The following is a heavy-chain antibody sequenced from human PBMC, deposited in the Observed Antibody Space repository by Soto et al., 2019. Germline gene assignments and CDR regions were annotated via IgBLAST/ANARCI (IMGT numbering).Heavy chain of an antibody. Sequence: SETLSLTCAVSGGYITRSNWWSWVRQPPGKGLEWIGETYHSGNTNYNPSLKSRVTISVDKSKNQFSLKLNFVTAADTAVYYCARDGYIGNYYVDHWNEGILVTVSS. CDR1: GGYITRSNW. J-gene: IGHJ4*02. CDR3: ARDGYIGNYYVDH. CDR2: TYHSGNT. D-gene: IGHD5-12*01. V-gene: IGHV4-4*02.